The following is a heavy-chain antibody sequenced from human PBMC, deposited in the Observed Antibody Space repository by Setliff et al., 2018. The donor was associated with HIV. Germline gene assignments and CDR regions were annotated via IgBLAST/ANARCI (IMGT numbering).Heavy chain of an antibody. CDR3: ARVARVHPFDP. V-gene: IGHV4-59*11. CDR1: GGSMNSHY. Sequence: PSETLSLTCSVFGGSMNSHYWGWIRQPPGKGLEWIGLIYYTGIPTYNTSLKSRVTMSVDRSKNQFSLRLTSVTAADTAMYYCARVARVHPFDPWGQGTLVTVSS. CDR2: IYYTGIP. J-gene: IGHJ5*02.